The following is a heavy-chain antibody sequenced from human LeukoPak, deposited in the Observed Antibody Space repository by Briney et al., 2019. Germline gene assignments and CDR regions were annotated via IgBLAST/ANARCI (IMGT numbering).Heavy chain of an antibody. CDR1: GXTFSDYA. V-gene: IGHV3-23*01. Sequence: GGSLRLSCAASGXTFSDYAMSWVRQAPGKGLEWVSIISSSGGSTYYADSVKGRFTISRDNSKDTLFLQMNSLRADDTAVYYCAKVAGYSSSWYFDYWGQGTLVTVSS. CDR3: AKVAGYSSSWYFDY. J-gene: IGHJ4*02. CDR2: ISSSGGST. D-gene: IGHD6-13*01.